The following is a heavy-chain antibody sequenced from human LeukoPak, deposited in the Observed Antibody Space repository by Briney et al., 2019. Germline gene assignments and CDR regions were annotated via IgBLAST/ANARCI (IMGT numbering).Heavy chain of an antibody. Sequence: GGALRLSCEVSGFTFDNNDMHWVRQSTGKGLERVSAIGSAGYTYYAESVRGRFTITRDTAKQSLYLQMNSLRVEDTAVYHCVRQPDSARYGFDYWGRGTQVTVSS. CDR3: VRQPDSARYGFDY. J-gene: IGHJ4*02. CDR1: GFTFDNND. D-gene: IGHD1-14*01. CDR2: IGSAGYT. V-gene: IGHV3-13*01.